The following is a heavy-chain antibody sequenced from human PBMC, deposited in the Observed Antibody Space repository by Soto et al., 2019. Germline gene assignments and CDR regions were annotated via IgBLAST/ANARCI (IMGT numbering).Heavy chain of an antibody. Sequence: QVQLQESGPGLVKPSETLSLTCTVSGGSISSYYWSWIRQPPGEGLEWIEYIYYSGSTNYNPSLKSRVTISVDTSKNQFSLKLSSVTAADTAVYYCARHSSGWYSWYFDLWGRGTLVTVSS. D-gene: IGHD6-19*01. V-gene: IGHV4-59*08. CDR3: ARHSSGWYSWYFDL. CDR2: IYYSGST. CDR1: GGSISSYY. J-gene: IGHJ2*01.